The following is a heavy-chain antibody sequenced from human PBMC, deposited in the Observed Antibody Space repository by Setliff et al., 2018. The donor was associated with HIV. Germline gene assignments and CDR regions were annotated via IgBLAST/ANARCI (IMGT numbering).Heavy chain of an antibody. CDR2: ISSSSSTI. CDR1: GFTFSTYR. CDR3: ARDRPRGGGSLDAFDI. D-gene: IGHD1-26*01. Sequence: GGSLRLSCAASGFTFSTYRMNWVRQAPGKGLEWVSYISSSSSTIYYADSVKGRFTIARDNAKNSLYLQMNSLRAEDTAVYYCARDRPRGGGSLDAFDIWGQGTMVTVSS. V-gene: IGHV3-48*01. J-gene: IGHJ3*02.